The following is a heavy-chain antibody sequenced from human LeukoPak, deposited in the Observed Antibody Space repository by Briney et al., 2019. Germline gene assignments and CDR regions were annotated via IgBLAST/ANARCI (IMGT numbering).Heavy chain of an antibody. CDR3: VGMAVAGY. CDR2: ISYDGSNK. Sequence: GGSLRLSCAASGFTFSSYGMHWVRQAPGKGLEWVAVISYDGSNKYYADSVKGRFTISRDNSKNMLYLQMNSLRVEDTAVYYCVGMAVAGYWGQGTLVTVSS. V-gene: IGHV3-30*03. CDR1: GFTFSSYG. J-gene: IGHJ4*02. D-gene: IGHD6-19*01.